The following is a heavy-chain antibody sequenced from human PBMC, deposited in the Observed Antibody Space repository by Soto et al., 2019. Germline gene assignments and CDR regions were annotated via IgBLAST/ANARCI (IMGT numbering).Heavy chain of an antibody. CDR2: IIPILGIA. Sequence: ASVKVSCKASGGTFSSYTISWVRQAPGQGLEWMGRIIPILGIANYAQKFQGRVTITADKSTSTAYMELSSLRSEDTAVYYCAVYRQKWSGYYIGPYYWGQGTLVTVSS. CDR1: GGTFSSYT. J-gene: IGHJ4*02. CDR3: AVYRQKWSGYYIGPYY. V-gene: IGHV1-69*02. D-gene: IGHD3-3*01.